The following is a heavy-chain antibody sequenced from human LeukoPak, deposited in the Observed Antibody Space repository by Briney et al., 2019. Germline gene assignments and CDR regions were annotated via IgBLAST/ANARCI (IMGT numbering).Heavy chain of an antibody. CDR1: GYTFTSYG. V-gene: IGHV1-8*01. J-gene: IGHJ4*02. Sequence: ASVKVSCKASGYTFTSYGINWVRQATGQGLEWMGWMNPNSGNTGYAQKFQGRVTVTRNTSISTAYMELSSLRSEDTAVYYCARGRFYRGGNGVVGYWGQGTLVTVSS. CDR2: MNPNSGNT. D-gene: IGHD4-23*01. CDR3: ARGRFYRGGNGVVGY.